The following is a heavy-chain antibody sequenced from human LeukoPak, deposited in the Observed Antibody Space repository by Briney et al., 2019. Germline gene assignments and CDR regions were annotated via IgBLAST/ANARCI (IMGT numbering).Heavy chain of an antibody. CDR2: ISYDGSNK. D-gene: IGHD3-22*01. V-gene: IGHV3-30-3*01. CDR3: AKDITYYYDSSGYSPDY. Sequence: GRPLRLSCAASGFTFSSYAMHWVRQAPGKGLEWVAVISYDGSNKYYADSVKGRFTISRDNSKNTLYLQMNSLRAEDTAVYYCAKDITYYYDSSGYSPDYWGQGTLVTVSS. J-gene: IGHJ4*02. CDR1: GFTFSSYA.